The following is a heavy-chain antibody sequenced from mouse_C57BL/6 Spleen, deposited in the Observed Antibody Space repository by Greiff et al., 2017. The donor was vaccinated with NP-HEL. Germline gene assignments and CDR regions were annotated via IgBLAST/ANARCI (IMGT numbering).Heavy chain of an antibody. CDR1: GYSFTGYF. D-gene: IGHD1-1*01. V-gene: IGHV1-20*01. CDR2: INPYNGDT. J-gene: IGHJ4*01. Sequence: VQLQQSGPELVKPGDSVKISCKASGYSFTGYFMNWVMQSHGKSLEWIGRINPYNGDTFYNQKFKGKATLTVDKSSSTAHMELRSLTSEDSAVYYCARDEYYYGSSYGAMDYWGRGTSVTVSS. CDR3: ARDEYYYGSSYGAMDY.